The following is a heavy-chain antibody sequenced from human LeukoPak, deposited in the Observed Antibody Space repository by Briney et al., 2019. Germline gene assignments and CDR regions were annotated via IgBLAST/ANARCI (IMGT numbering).Heavy chain of an antibody. CDR2: ISAYNGNT. Sequence: ASVKVSCKASGYTFTNYGISWVRQAPGQGLEWMGGISAYNGNTNYAQRLQGRVTMTTDTSTSTAYMELRSLRSDDTAVYYCAREIAVPHTTVDFDFWGQGTLVTVSS. CDR3: AREIAVPHTTVDFDF. CDR1: GYTFTNYG. J-gene: IGHJ4*02. D-gene: IGHD4-23*01. V-gene: IGHV1-18*01.